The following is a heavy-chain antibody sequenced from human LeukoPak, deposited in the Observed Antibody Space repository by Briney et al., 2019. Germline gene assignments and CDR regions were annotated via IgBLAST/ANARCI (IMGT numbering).Heavy chain of an antibody. CDR3: ARHGTTVTTPFDY. Sequence: PSETLSLTCTVSGYSISRYQWSWIRQPPGKVLEWIGHIHYSGSTNYNPSLKGRVTISGDTSKNQFSLKLSSVTAADTAIYYCARHGTTVTTPFDYWGQGTLVTVSS. D-gene: IGHD4-17*01. CDR2: IHYSGST. J-gene: IGHJ4*02. V-gene: IGHV4-59*08. CDR1: GYSISRYQ.